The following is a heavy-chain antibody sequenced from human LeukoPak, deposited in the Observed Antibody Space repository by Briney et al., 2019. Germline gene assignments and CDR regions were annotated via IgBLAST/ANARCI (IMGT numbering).Heavy chain of an antibody. Sequence: GASVKVSCKVSGYTLTKLSMHWVRQAPGKGLEWMGGFDPEDGETIYAQKFQGRVTMTEDTSTDTAYMELSSLRSEDTAVYYCATRRYCSSTSCYEDYSNYLPFDYWGQGTLVTVSS. CDR1: GYTLTKLS. CDR2: FDPEDGET. D-gene: IGHD2-2*01. V-gene: IGHV1-24*01. J-gene: IGHJ4*02. CDR3: ATRRYCSSTSCYEDYSNYLPFDY.